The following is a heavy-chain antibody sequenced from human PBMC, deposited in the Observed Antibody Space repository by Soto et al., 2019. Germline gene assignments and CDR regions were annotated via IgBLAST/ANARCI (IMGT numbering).Heavy chain of an antibody. CDR3: AKGAIGGSGSYNDY. J-gene: IGHJ4*02. V-gene: IGHV3-21*01. D-gene: IGHD3-10*01. CDR1: GFTFSSYS. CDR2: ISSSSSYI. Sequence: EVQLVESGGGLVKPGGSLRLSCAASGFTFSSYSMNWVRQAPGKGLEWVSSISSSSSYIYYADSVKGRFTISRDNAKNSRYLQMNSLRAEDTAVYYCAKGAIGGSGSYNDYWGQGTLVTVSS.